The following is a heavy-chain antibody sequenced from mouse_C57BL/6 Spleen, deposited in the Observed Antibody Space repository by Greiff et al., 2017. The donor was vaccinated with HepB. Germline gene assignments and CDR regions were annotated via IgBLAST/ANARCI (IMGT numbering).Heavy chain of an antibody. V-gene: IGHV1-4*01. CDR3: SREGSSGDVGSHFDY. CDR1: GYTFTSYT. J-gene: IGHJ2*01. CDR2: INPSSGYT. Sequence: VQLQQSGAELARPGASVKMSCKASGYTFTSYTMHWVKQRPGQGLEWIGYINPSSGYTKYNQKFKDKATLTADKSSSTAYMQLSSLTSEDSAVYYCSREGSSGDVGSHFDYWGQGTTLTVSS. D-gene: IGHD3-2*02.